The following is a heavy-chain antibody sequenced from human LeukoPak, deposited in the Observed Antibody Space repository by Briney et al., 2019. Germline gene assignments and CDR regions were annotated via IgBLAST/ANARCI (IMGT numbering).Heavy chain of an antibody. D-gene: IGHD5-18*01. CDR1: GFTLSSDG. V-gene: IGHV3-30*03. J-gene: IGHJ4*02. CDR3: ATTAMALGGDY. Sequence: GGSLRLSCAASGFTLSSDGMHWVRQAPGKGLEWVAVISYDGSNKYYADSVKGRFTISRDNSKNTLYLQMNSLRAEDTAVYYCATTAMALGGDYWGQGTLVTVSS. CDR2: ISYDGSNK.